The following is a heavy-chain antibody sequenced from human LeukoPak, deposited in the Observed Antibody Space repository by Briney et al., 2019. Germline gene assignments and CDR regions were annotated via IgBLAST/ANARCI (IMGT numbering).Heavy chain of an antibody. V-gene: IGHV4-39*01. CDR2: IYYSGST. D-gene: IGHD1-1*01. CDR1: GGSISRSNYY. CDR3: ARHDSDRRLDP. Sequence: SETLSLTCSVSGGSISRSNYYWGWIRQPPGKGLEWIVSIYYSGSTYYNPSLKSRVTISVDTSKNQFSLKLSSVTAADTAVYYCARHDSDRRLDPWGQGTLVTVSS. J-gene: IGHJ5*02.